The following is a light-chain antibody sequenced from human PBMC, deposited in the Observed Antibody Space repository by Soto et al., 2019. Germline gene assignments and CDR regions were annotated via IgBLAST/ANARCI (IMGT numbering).Light chain of an antibody. CDR2: DAS. CDR1: QSVTSNY. V-gene: IGKV3-11*01. Sequence: IVLTQSPGTLSLSPGERATLSCGASQSVTSNYLAWYQQKPGQAPRLLISDASNRATGIPARFSGSGSGTDFTLTISSLEPEDFAVYYCHQRQYWPPITFGQGTRLEIK. CDR3: HQRQYWPPIT. J-gene: IGKJ5*01.